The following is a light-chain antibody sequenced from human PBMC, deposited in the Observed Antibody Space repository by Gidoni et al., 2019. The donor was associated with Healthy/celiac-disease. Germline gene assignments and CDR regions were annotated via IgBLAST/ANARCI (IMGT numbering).Light chain of an antibody. CDR3: QQRSNWPRLT. CDR2: GAS. CDR1: QRLSSY. Sequence: EIVLTQSPATLSFSPGERATLSCSARQRLSSYLAWYQPKPGQAPRLLIHGASNTAPGLPARFRGSGSGTDFTLTISSLEPEDFAVYYCQQRSNWPRLTFGGGTKVEIK. V-gene: IGKV3-11*01. J-gene: IGKJ4*01.